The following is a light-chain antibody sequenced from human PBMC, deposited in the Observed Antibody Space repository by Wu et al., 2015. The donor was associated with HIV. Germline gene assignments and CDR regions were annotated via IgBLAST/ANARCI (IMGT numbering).Light chain of an antibody. J-gene: IGKJ2*01. CDR1: QSVSSSY. V-gene: IGKV3-20*01. CDR3: QQYGSSPYT. Sequence: EIVLTQSPGTLSLSPGERATLSCRASQSVSSSYVAWYQQKSGQAPRLFIYGASSRAAGIPDRFRGSGSGTDFTLTISRLEPEDSAVYYCQQYGSSPYTFGQGTKLVDQT. CDR2: GAS.